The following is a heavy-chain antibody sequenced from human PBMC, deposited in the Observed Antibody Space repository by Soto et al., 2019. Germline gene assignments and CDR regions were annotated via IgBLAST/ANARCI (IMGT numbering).Heavy chain of an antibody. D-gene: IGHD6-6*01. CDR1: GFTFSGYS. CDR2: ISSSSSKI. V-gene: IGHV3-21*01. CDR3: ARVFSGQRVGASFPFDY. Sequence: GGSLRLSCAASGFTFSGYSMNWVRQAPGKGLEWVSSISSSSSKIDYADSVKGRFTITRDDAKNSLYLQMNSLRAEDTAVYYCARVFSGQRVGASFPFDYWGQGTLVTVSS. J-gene: IGHJ4*02.